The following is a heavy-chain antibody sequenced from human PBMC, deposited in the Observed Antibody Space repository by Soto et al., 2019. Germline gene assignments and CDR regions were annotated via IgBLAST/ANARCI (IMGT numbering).Heavy chain of an antibody. CDR2: IYYSGST. CDR3: ASTYYDILTGYRPLYNWFDP. CDR1: GGSISSGGYY. Sequence: SETLSLTCTVSGGSISSGGYYWSWIRQHPGKGLEWIGYIYYSGSTYYNPALKSRVTISVDTSKNQFSLKLSSLTAADTAVYYCASTYYDILTGYRPLYNWFDPWCQGTQVTVSS. J-gene: IGHJ5*02. V-gene: IGHV4-31*03. D-gene: IGHD3-9*01.